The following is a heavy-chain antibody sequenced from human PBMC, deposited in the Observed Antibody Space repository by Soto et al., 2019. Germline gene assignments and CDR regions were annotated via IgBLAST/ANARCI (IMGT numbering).Heavy chain of an antibody. Sequence: SETLSLTCSVSGYSVSSSDYYWAWIRQPPGKGLEWIGSMLYSGLTYYNPSLKSRVTLSVDTSKNQFSVRLNSVTASDTAVYYCAPLSVSLSGPYGIHVWGQGTAVTVSS. J-gene: IGHJ6*02. CDR3: APLSVSLSGPYGIHV. V-gene: IGHV4-39*01. CDR2: MLYSGLT. D-gene: IGHD2-15*01. CDR1: GYSVSSSDYY.